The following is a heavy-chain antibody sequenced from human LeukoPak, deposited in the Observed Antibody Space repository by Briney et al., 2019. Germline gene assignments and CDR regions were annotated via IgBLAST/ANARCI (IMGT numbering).Heavy chain of an antibody. CDR1: GVAFNNYV. J-gene: IGHJ6*01. V-gene: IGHV3-23*01. CDR2: ISGSGGST. D-gene: IGHD2-15*01. Sequence: PGGSLRLSCAASGVAFNNYVMSSVRQAPGKGLEWVSSISGSGGSTYYTDSVKGRFTISRDNSKNTLYLQMNSLRAEDTAVYYCAKYSTMNGLDYGMDVWARETTVTVSS. CDR3: AKYSTMNGLDYGMDV.